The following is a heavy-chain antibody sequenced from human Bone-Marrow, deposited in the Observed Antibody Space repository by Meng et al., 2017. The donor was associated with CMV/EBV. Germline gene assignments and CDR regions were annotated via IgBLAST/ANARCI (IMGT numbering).Heavy chain of an antibody. CDR1: GYTFTSYY. J-gene: IGHJ4*02. Sequence: ASVKVSCKASGYTFTSYYMHGVRQAPGQGLEWMGIINPSGCSTSYAQKFQGRVTMTRDTATSTVYMELSSLRSEATAVYYCSRNSRQKNPPDYWGQGTLVTVSS. CDR2: INPSGCST. CDR3: SRNSRQKNPPDY. V-gene: IGHV1-46*01. D-gene: IGHD4-23*01.